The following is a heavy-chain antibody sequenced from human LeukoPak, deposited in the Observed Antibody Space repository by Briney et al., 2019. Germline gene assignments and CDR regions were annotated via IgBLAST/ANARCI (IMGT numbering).Heavy chain of an antibody. Sequence: ASETLSRTCTVSGGSISSYYWSWIRQPAGKGLEWIGRIYTSGSTNYNPSLKSRVTMSVDTSKNQFSLQLTSVTAADTAIYYCTRLPPPGIVAAGTADYWGQGSLVTVSS. J-gene: IGHJ4*02. CDR3: TRLPPPGIVAAGTADY. CDR2: IYTSGST. V-gene: IGHV4-4*07. CDR1: GGSISSYY. D-gene: IGHD6-13*01.